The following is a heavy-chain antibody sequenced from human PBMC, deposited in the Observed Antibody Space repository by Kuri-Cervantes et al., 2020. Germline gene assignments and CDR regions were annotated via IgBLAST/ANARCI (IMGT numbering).Heavy chain of an antibody. CDR1: GYSFTSYW. J-gene: IGHJ4*02. Sequence: KVCCKGSGYSFTSYWSGWVRQMPGKGLEWMGIIYPGDSDTRYSPSFQGQVTISADKSISTAYLQWSSLKASDTAMYYCARSPSSGWYGFNWGQGTLVTVSS. CDR2: IYPGDSDT. D-gene: IGHD6-19*01. V-gene: IGHV5-51*01. CDR3: ARSPSSGWYGFN.